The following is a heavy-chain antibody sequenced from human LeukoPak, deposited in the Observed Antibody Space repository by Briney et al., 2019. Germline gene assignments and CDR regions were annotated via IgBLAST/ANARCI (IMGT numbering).Heavy chain of an antibody. CDR1: GFTFSTYG. CDR2: ISYDGSNK. V-gene: IGHV3-30*18. Sequence: PGRSLRLSCAASGFTFSTYGMHWVRQAPGKGLEWVAVISYDGSNKYYADSVKGRLTISRDNSKNTLYLQMNSLRVEDTAVYYCAKVPRPLVWFGEPPSDYWGQGTLVTVSS. D-gene: IGHD3-10*01. CDR3: AKVPRPLVWFGEPPSDY. J-gene: IGHJ4*02.